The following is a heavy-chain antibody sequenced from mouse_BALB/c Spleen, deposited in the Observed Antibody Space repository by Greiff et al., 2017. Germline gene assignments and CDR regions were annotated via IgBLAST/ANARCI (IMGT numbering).Heavy chain of an antibody. D-gene: IGHD1-1*01. CDR2: ISCYNGAT. Sequence: LVKTGASVKISCKASGYSFTGYYMHWVKQSHGKSLEWIGYISCYNGATSYNQKFKGKATFTVDTSSSTAYMQFNSLTSEDSAVYYCAREVIDYGAGDAMDYWGQGTSVTVSS. V-gene: IGHV1S34*01. CDR1: GYSFTGYY. CDR3: AREVIDYGAGDAMDY. J-gene: IGHJ4*01.